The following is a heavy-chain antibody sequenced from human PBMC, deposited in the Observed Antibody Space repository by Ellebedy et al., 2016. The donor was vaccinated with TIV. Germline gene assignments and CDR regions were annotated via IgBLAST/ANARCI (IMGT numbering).Heavy chain of an antibody. V-gene: IGHV3-23*01. CDR1: GFTFSSYA. Sequence: GESLKISCVASGFTFSSYAMSWVRQAPGKGLEWVSGISGHGNSIYYADSVKGRFTITRDNSKNTLYLQMNSLRVEDTAVYFCAKDWSDISMILQTWGQGTMVTVSS. J-gene: IGHJ3*01. CDR3: AKDWSDISMILQT. D-gene: IGHD3-22*01. CDR2: ISGHGNSI.